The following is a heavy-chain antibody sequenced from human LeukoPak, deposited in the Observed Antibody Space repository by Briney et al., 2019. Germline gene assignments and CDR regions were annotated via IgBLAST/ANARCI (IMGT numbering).Heavy chain of an antibody. CDR1: GGSINTYS. D-gene: IGHD6-19*01. CDR3: ARVVAGDWFDP. CDR2: LYTSGRT. J-gene: IGHJ5*02. V-gene: IGHV4-4*07. Sequence: AETLSLTCTVSGGSINTYSGSWMRRPAGMGLEWIGPLYTSGRTNYPPSLKSRVTISLANSKNQSSRKLNSVTAADTAVYYCARVVAGDWFDPWGQGSLVTVSS.